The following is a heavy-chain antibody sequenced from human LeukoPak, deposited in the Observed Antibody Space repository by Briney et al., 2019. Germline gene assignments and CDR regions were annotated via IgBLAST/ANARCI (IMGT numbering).Heavy chain of an antibody. V-gene: IGHV3-21*01. Sequence: GGSLRLSCAASGFAFSSYSMNWVRQAPGKGLEWVSSISSSSSYIYYADSVKGRFTISRDNAKNSLYLQMNSLRAEDTAVYYCANTYGGSSAYYFDYWGQGTLVTVSS. CDR1: GFAFSSYS. CDR2: ISSSSSYI. J-gene: IGHJ4*02. CDR3: ANTYGGSSAYYFDY. D-gene: IGHD1-26*01.